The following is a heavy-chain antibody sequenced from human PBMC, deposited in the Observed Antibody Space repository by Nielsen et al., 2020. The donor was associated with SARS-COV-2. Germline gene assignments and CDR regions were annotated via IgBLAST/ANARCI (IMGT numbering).Heavy chain of an antibody. CDR3: ARVITGTTWAFDI. CDR1: GFTFSSYW. Sequence: GGSLRLFCAASGFTFSSYWMSWVRQAPGKGLEWVANIKQDGSEKYYVDSVKGRFTISRDNAKNSLYLQMNSLRAEDTAVYYCARVITGTTWAFDIWGQGTMVTVSS. J-gene: IGHJ3*02. CDR2: IKQDGSEK. D-gene: IGHD1-7*01. V-gene: IGHV3-7*03.